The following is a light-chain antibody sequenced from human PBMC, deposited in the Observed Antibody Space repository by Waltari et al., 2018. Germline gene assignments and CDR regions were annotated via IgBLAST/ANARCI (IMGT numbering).Light chain of an antibody. V-gene: IGKV3-11*01. CDR1: QTINNY. CDR3: QRRSNWPPTLT. J-gene: IGKJ4*01. CDR2: DAS. Sequence: DIVLTQSPATLSLSPGERATLSCRASQTINNYLAWYQQRPGQAPRLLIYDASTRATGIPARFSGSGSGTDFTLTISSLEPEDFAIYYCQRRSNWPPTLTFGGGTKVEIK.